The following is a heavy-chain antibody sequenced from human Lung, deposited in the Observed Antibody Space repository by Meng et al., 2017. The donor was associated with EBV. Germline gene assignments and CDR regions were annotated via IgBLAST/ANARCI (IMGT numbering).Heavy chain of an antibody. CDR3: ARVEKSGYDGYFDH. CDR2: ISSTSTLR. D-gene: IGHD5-12*01. CDR1: GLTLSGFN. V-gene: IGHV3-21*04. Sequence: EVELVVSGVGWVLLGNSLSLSCSASGLTLSGFNLNWVRQAPGKGLEWVSSISSTSTLRYYEDSVKGRFTISRDNAKNSVFLQMNSLRAEDTAVYYCARVEKSGYDGYFDHWGQGTLVTVSS. J-gene: IGHJ4*02.